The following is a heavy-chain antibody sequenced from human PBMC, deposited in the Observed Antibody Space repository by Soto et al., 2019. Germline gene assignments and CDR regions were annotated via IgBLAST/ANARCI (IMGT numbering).Heavy chain of an antibody. V-gene: IGHV1-69*01. CDR3: ATTYSSGRRVVLPYFDY. J-gene: IGHJ4*02. D-gene: IGHD6-19*01. Sequence: QVQLVQSGAEVKKPGSSVKVSCKASGGTFSSYAISWVRQAPGQGLEWMGGIIPIFGTANYAQKFQGRVTITADESTSTAYMELSSLRSEETAVYYCATTYSSGRRVVLPYFDYWGQGTLVTVSS. CDR1: GGTFSSYA. CDR2: IIPIFGTA.